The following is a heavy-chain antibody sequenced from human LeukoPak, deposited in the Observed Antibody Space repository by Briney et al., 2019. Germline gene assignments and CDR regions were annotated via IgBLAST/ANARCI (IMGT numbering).Heavy chain of an antibody. Sequence: PGGSLRLFCAASGFILDEYGMSWVRQAPGKGLEWVFGINWNGGSTVYADSVKGRFTISRDNAKNSLYLQMNTLRAEDTALYYCARARVGLLEDAFDIWGQGTMVTVSS. V-gene: IGHV3-20*04. D-gene: IGHD1-1*01. CDR2: INWNGGST. CDR3: ARARVGLLEDAFDI. J-gene: IGHJ3*02. CDR1: GFILDEYG.